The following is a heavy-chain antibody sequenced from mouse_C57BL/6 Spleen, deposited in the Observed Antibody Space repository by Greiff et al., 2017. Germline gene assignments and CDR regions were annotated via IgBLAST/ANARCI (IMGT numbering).Heavy chain of an antibody. Sequence: QVHVKQSGPELVKPGASVKISCKASGYSFTSYYIHWVKPRPGQGLEWIGWIYPGSGNTKYNEKFKGQSTLTADTSPSTAYMQLSSLQSEDSAVYYCARGDGYDRNDYAMDYWGQGTSVTVSS. CDR1: GYSFTSYY. CDR2: IYPGSGNT. J-gene: IGHJ4*01. D-gene: IGHD2-2*01. CDR3: ARGDGYDRNDYAMDY. V-gene: IGHV1-66*01.